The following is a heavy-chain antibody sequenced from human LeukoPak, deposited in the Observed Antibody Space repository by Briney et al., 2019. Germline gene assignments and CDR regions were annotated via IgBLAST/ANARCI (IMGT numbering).Heavy chain of an antibody. V-gene: IGHV5-51*01. D-gene: IGHD3-10*01. CDR2: IYPGDSHT. J-gene: IGHJ5*02. Sequence: GASLKISCKGSGSSFTNYWIGWVRQMPGKGLEWMGIIYPGDSHTRYSPSFQGQVTISADKSISTAYLQWSSLEASDTAMYYCARHHMNYYGSGSPFDPWGQGTLVTVSS. CDR3: ARHHMNYYGSGSPFDP. CDR1: GSSFTNYW.